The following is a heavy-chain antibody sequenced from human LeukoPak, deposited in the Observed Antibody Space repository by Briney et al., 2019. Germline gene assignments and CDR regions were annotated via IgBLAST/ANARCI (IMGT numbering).Heavy chain of an antibody. J-gene: IGHJ4*02. CDR3: ARAQYYYDSSGYQYYFDY. V-gene: IGHV4-30-4*01. D-gene: IGHD3-22*01. CDR2: IYYSGST. CDR1: GGSISSGDYY. Sequence: SGTLSLTYTVSGGSISSGDYYWSWIRQPPGKGLEWIGYIYYSGSTYYNPSLKSRVTISVDTSKNQFSLKLSSVTAADTAVYYCARAQYYYDSSGYQYYFDYWGQGTLVTVSS.